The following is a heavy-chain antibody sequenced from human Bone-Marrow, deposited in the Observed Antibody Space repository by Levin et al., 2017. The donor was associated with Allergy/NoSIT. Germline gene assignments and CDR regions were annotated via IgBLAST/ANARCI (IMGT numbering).Heavy chain of an antibody. CDR2: ISGSGGST. D-gene: IGHD4-17*01. J-gene: IGHJ2*01. Sequence: PAGGSLRLSCAASGFTFSSYAMSWVRQAPGKGLEWVSAISGSGGSTYYADSVKGRFTISRDNSKNTLYLQMNSLRAEDTAVYYCAKESIPLTVTLYWYFDLWGRGTLVTVSS. CDR1: GFTFSSYA. V-gene: IGHV3-23*01. CDR3: AKESIPLTVTLYWYFDL.